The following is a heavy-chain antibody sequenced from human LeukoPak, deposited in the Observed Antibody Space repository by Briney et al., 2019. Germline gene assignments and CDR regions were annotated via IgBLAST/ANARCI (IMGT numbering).Heavy chain of an antibody. D-gene: IGHD6-13*01. CDR3: ARVKWDSSSWYGVTDAFDI. J-gene: IGHJ3*02. CDR2: ISYDGSNK. V-gene: IGHV3-30-3*01. CDR1: GFTFSSYA. Sequence: GGSLRLSCAASGFTFSSYAMHWVRQAPGKGLEWVAVISYDGSNKYYADSVKGRFTISRDNSKNTLYLQMNSLRAEDTAVYYCARVKWDSSSWYGVTDAFDIWGQGTMVTVSS.